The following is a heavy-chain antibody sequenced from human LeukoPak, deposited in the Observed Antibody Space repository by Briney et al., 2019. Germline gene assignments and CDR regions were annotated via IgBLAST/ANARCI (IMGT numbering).Heavy chain of an antibody. J-gene: IGHJ5*02. CDR1: GFTFSSYW. CDR2: IKQDGSEK. V-gene: IGHV3-7*01. Sequence: GGSLRLSCAAPGFTFSSYWMSWVRQAPGKGLEWVANIKQDGSEKYYVDSVKGRFTISRDNAKNSLYLQMNSLRAEDTAVYYCARWYSSGWFDPWGQGTLVTVSS. D-gene: IGHD6-19*01. CDR3: ARWYSSGWFDP.